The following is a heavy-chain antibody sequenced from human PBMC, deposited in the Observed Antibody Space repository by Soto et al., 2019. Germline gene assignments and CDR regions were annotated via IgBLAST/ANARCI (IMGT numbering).Heavy chain of an antibody. D-gene: IGHD2-2*02. CDR3: ARGESYCISTSCYIWNTHRHYGMDV. J-gene: IGHJ6*02. CDR1: GGSISSSNW. Sequence: QVQLQESGPGLVKPSGTLSLTCAVSGGSISSSNWWSWVRQPPGKGLEWIGEIYHSGSTNYNPSLKRRVTISVDKSKNQFSLKLSSVTAADTAVYYCARGESYCISTSCYIWNTHRHYGMDVWGQGTTVTVSS. CDR2: IYHSGST. V-gene: IGHV4-4*02.